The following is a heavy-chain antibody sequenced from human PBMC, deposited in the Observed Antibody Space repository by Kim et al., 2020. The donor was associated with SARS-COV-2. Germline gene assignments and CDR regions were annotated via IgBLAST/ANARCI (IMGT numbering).Heavy chain of an antibody. Sequence: GGSLRLSCEASGFSFSSYGMHWVRQAPGKGLEWVAVISYDGSNKYYADSVKGRFTISRDNSKNTLYLQMNSLRAEDTAVYYCAKDHCSSTSCYPVDYWGQGNLVTVSS. CDR1: GFSFSSYG. D-gene: IGHD2-2*01. CDR3: AKDHCSSTSCYPVDY. J-gene: IGHJ4*02. V-gene: IGHV3-30*18. CDR2: ISYDGSNK.